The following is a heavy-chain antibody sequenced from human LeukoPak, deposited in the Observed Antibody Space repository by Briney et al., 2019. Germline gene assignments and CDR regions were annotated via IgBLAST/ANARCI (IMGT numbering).Heavy chain of an antibody. J-gene: IGHJ4*02. V-gene: IGHV3-33*08. CDR2: IWYDGSNI. Sequence: PRGSLRLSCAAPGFTFSTYWMHWVRQAPEERVGWVEVIWYDGSNIYYAGAGTGRFTMSRDNSKNALYLQMNSLRAEDTAVYYCARDGDYDYWGREPWSPSPQ. CDR1: GFTFSTYW. CDR3: ARDGDYDY. D-gene: IGHD4-17*01.